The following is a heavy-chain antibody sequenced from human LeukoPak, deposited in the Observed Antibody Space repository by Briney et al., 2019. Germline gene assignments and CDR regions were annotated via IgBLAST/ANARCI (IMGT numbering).Heavy chain of an antibody. Sequence: PGGSLRLSCAASAFTFSGYAMTWVRQAPGKGLEWVSVISASGGGTYYADSVKGRFTISRDNSKNTLYLQMNSLRAEDTAVYYCAKGRGAPSYFDCWGQGTLVTVSS. V-gene: IGHV3-23*01. CDR3: AKGRGAPSYFDC. CDR2: ISASGGGT. J-gene: IGHJ4*01. D-gene: IGHD1-26*01. CDR1: AFTFSGYA.